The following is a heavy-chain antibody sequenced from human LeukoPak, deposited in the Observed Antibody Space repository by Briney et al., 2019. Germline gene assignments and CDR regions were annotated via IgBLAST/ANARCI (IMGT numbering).Heavy chain of an antibody. CDR3: ARGTTGTTGYNYYMDV. Sequence: SETLSLTCTVSGDSRSSYFWSWIRQPAGKGLEWIGRVYLTGSTKYSPSLESRVTISLDKSKNQYSLSLTSVTAADTAVYFCARGTTGTTGYNYYMDVWGKGTTVTVSS. D-gene: IGHD1-1*01. CDR2: VYLTGST. V-gene: IGHV4-4*07. J-gene: IGHJ6*03. CDR1: GDSRSSYF.